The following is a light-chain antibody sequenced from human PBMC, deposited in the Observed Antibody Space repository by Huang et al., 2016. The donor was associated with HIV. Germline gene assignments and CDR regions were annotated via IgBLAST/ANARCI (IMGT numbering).Light chain of an antibody. Sequence: EIVLTQSPGTLPLSPGERATLSCRASPSVASTFLAWYQQRPGQAPRPLIYAAATRSTGIPDRCSGSGSGTDFSLTTSRLGPEDFEVYYCHQYAASPATFGQGTKLEI. CDR2: AAA. V-gene: IGKV3-20*01. CDR3: HQYAASPAT. J-gene: IGKJ2*01. CDR1: PSVASTF.